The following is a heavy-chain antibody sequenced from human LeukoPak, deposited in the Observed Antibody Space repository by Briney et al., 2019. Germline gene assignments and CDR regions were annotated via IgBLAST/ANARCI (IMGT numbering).Heavy chain of an antibody. Sequence: GGSLRLSCAASGFTFSDYYMSWIRQAPGKGLEWVSYISSSGSTIYYADSVKGRFTISRDNAKNSLYLQMNSLRAEDTAVYYCAKEDSYYYDSSGKPKPLFDYWGQGTLVTVSS. V-gene: IGHV3-11*01. D-gene: IGHD3-22*01. CDR1: GFTFSDYY. CDR2: ISSSGSTI. J-gene: IGHJ4*02. CDR3: AKEDSYYYDSSGKPKPLFDY.